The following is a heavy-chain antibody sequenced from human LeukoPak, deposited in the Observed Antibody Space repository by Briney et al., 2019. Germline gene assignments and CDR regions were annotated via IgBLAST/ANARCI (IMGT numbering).Heavy chain of an antibody. CDR3: ARGIADYGDLYNWFDP. D-gene: IGHD4-17*01. J-gene: IGHJ5*02. V-gene: IGHV4-34*01. Sequence: SSETLSLTCAVYGGSFSGYYWSWIRQPPGKGLEWIGEINHSGSTNYNPSLKSRVTISVDTSKNQFSLKLSSVTAADTAVYYCARGIADYGDLYNWFDPWGQGTLVTVSS. CDR2: INHSGST. CDR1: GGSFSGYY.